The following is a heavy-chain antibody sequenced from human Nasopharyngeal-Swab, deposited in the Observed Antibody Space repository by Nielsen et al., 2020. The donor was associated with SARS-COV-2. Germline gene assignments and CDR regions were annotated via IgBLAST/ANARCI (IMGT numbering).Heavy chain of an antibody. D-gene: IGHD5-12*01. J-gene: IGHJ5*02. Sequence: GESLKISCAASGFTFSSYWMSWVRQAPGKGLECVANINQDGSPKYYVESVKGCFTVSRDNAENLMYLQMDNLRAEDTAIYYCARISRGYTGYVDQNWFDPWGQGTLVTVSS. CDR3: ARISRGYTGYVDQNWFDP. CDR1: GFTFSSYW. V-gene: IGHV3-7*03. CDR2: INQDGSPK.